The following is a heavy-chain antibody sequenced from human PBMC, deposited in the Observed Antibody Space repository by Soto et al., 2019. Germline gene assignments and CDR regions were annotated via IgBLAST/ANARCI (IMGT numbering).Heavy chain of an antibody. CDR2: IYHSGST. Sequence: SETLSLTCAVSGYSISSGYYWGWIRQPPGKGLEWIGSIYHSGSTYYNPSLKSRVTISVDTSKNQFSLKLSSVTAADTAVYYCARDAPLGWELHVGFDYWGQGTLVTVSS. V-gene: IGHV4-38-2*02. CDR1: GYSISSGYY. CDR3: ARDAPLGWELHVGFDY. D-gene: IGHD1-26*01. J-gene: IGHJ4*02.